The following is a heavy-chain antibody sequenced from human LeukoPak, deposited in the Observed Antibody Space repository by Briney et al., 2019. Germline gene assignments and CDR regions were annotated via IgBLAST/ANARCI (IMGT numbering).Heavy chain of an antibody. CDR3: ENGGRPYSRGRSFEY. CDR2: ISGSGGST. D-gene: IGHD2-15*01. J-gene: IGHJ4*02. CDR1: GFTFSSYA. Sequence: PGGSLRLSCAASGFTFSSYAMSWVRQAPGKGLERVSAISGSGGSTSYADSVKGRFTISRDNSKNTLYLQMNSLRAEDTAVYYCENGGRPYSRGRSFEYWGQGTLVTVSS. V-gene: IGHV3-23*01.